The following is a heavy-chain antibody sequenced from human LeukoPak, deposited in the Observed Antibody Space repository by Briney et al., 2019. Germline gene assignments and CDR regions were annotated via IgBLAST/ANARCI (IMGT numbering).Heavy chain of an antibody. CDR3: TTQTIYDSSGYYHDY. CDR1: GFTVSSNY. D-gene: IGHD3-22*01. CDR2: IYSGGST. V-gene: IGHV3-53*01. Sequence: GGSLRLSCAASGFTVSSNYMSWVRQAPGKGLEWVSVIYSGGSTYYADSVKGRFTISRDNSKNTLYLQMNSLKTEDTAVYYCTTQTIYDSSGYYHDYWGQGTLVTVSS. J-gene: IGHJ4*02.